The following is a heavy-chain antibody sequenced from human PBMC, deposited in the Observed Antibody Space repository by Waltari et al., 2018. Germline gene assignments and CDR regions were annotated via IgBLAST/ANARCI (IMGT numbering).Heavy chain of an antibody. V-gene: IGHV1-46*01. CDR1: GYTFTSYY. CDR2: INPSGGST. J-gene: IGHJ3*02. CDR3: ARVDYWGFPPRRGAFDI. D-gene: IGHD7-27*01. Sequence: QVQLVQSGAEVKKPGTSVKVSCKASGYTFTSYYMHWVRQAPGQGLEWMGIINPSGGSTSYAQKFQGRVTMTRDTSTSTVYMELSSLRSEDTAVYYCARVDYWGFPPRRGAFDIWGQGTMVTVSS.